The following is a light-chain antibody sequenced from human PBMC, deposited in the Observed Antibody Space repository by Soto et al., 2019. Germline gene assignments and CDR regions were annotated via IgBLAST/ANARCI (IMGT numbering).Light chain of an antibody. CDR1: QSVSRSD. V-gene: IGKV3-20*01. J-gene: IGKJ1*01. Sequence: EIVLTQSPGTLSLSPGERATLSSRASQSVSRSDLAWYQQKPGQAPRLLIYGASSRATGIPDRFSGSGSGTDFTLTISRMEPEDFAVYYCQQFSSTHSWTFGQGTKVDIK. CDR2: GAS. CDR3: QQFSSTHSWT.